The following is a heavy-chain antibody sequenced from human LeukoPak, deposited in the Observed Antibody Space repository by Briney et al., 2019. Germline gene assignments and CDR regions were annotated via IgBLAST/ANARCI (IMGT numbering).Heavy chain of an antibody. D-gene: IGHD3-10*01. CDR3: ARDLNYYGTGLNYYYGMDV. V-gene: IGHV4-31*03. CDR2: IYYSGST. J-gene: IGHJ6*02. Sequence: SETLSLTCTVSGGSISSGGYYWSWIRQHPGKGLEWIGYIYYSGSTYYNPSLKSRVTISVDTSKNQFSLKLSSVTAADTAVYYCARDLNYYGTGLNYYYGMDVWGQGTTVTVSS. CDR1: GGSISSGGYY.